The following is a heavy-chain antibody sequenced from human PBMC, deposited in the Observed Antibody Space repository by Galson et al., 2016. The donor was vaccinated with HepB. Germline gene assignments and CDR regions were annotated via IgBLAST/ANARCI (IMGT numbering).Heavy chain of an antibody. CDR3: THGSGWLFDH. CDR1: GFSLSDEAVG. CDR2: IYWNDNE. J-gene: IGHJ4*02. D-gene: IGHD6-19*01. V-gene: IGHV2-5*01. Sequence: PALVKPTQTLTLTCTFSGFSLSDEAVGVGWVRQAPGKAPEWLAFIYWNDNEYYSPSLKNRLTITKDTSKKQVVLTVTNMDPMDTGAYYRTHGSGWLFDHWGQGTLVTVSS.